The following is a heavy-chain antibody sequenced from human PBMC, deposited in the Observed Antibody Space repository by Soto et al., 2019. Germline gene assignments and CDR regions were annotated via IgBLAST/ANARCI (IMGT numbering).Heavy chain of an antibody. D-gene: IGHD1-26*01. Sequence: PGGSLRLSCAASGFTFSSYSMNWVRQAPGKGPEWVSSISSSSSYIYYADSVKGRFTISRDNAKNSLYLQMNSLRAEDTAVYYCARAPGSYSATFDYWGQGTLVTVSS. CDR2: ISSSSSYI. V-gene: IGHV3-21*01. CDR3: ARAPGSYSATFDY. CDR1: GFTFSSYS. J-gene: IGHJ4*02.